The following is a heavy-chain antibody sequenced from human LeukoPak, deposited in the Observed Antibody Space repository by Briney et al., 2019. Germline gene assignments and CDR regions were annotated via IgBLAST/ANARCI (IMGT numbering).Heavy chain of an antibody. CDR3: AKYYYGSGSFESDAFDM. V-gene: IGHV3-23*01. Sequence: GGSLRLSCAASGFTFSSYAMSWVRQAPGKGLEWVSGISGSGDSTHYADSVKGRFIISRDNSKNTLYLQMNSLRAEDTAVYYCAKYYYGSGSFESDAFDMWGQGTMVTVSS. D-gene: IGHD3-10*01. CDR2: ISGSGDST. J-gene: IGHJ3*02. CDR1: GFTFSSYA.